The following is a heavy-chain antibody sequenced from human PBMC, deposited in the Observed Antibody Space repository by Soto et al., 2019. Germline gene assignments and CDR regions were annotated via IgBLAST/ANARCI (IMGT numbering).Heavy chain of an antibody. V-gene: IGHV4-61*01. J-gene: IGHJ4*02. Sequence: QVRLQESGPGLVKPSETLSLTCTVSGGSVSSGNYYWSWIRQPPGKRLEWIGYIYYTGSTNYNPSLKSRXNIRVXXSKNQFSLKLSSVTAADTAVYYCASYSSGWYDVSFWGQGTLVTVSS. D-gene: IGHD6-19*01. CDR2: IYYTGST. CDR3: ASYSSGWYDVSF. CDR1: GGSVSSGNYY.